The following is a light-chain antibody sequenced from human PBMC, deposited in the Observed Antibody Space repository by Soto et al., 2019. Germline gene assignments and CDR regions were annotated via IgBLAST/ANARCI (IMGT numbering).Light chain of an antibody. CDR1: SRDIGVYDY. CDR3: CSFTRTSNYYF. J-gene: IGLJ1*01. V-gene: IGLV2-14*01. CDR2: EVR. Sequence: QSVLTQPASVSGSPGQSITISCTGTSRDIGVYDYVFWYQQRPGKAPKLMIYEVRYRPSGVSNRFSGSKSGNTAPLAISGLQAEDEAVYYCCSFTRTSNYYFFGSGTKVTVL.